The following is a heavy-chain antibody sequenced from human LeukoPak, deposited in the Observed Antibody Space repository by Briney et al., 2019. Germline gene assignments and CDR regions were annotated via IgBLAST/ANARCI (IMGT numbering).Heavy chain of an antibody. Sequence: PSETLSLTCTVSGDSISRYYWSWIRQPAGKGLEWIGRIYTSGSTHYNPSLKSRVSMSVDTSKNQFSLKLTSVTAADTAMYFCARDSDYWGQGTVFTVSS. CDR1: GDSISRYY. CDR3: ARDSDY. J-gene: IGHJ4*02. CDR2: IYTSGST. V-gene: IGHV4-4*07.